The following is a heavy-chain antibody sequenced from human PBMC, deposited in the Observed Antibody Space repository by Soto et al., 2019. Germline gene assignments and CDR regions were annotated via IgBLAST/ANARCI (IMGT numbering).Heavy chain of an antibody. V-gene: IGHV3-33*01. CDR2: IWYDGSNK. J-gene: IGHJ4*02. Sequence: GGSLRLSCAASGFTFSSYGMHWVRQAPGKGLEWVAVIWYDGSNKYYADSVKGRFTISRDNSKNTLYLQMNSLRAEDTAVYYCARDLGPIEYSSSSGEMGYWGQGTLVTVSS. CDR1: GFTFSSYG. CDR3: ARDLGPIEYSSSSGEMGY. D-gene: IGHD6-6*01.